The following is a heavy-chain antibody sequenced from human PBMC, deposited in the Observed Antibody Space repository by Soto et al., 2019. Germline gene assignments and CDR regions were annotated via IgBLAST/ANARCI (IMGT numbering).Heavy chain of an antibody. V-gene: IGHV4-34*01. CDR2: IDQSGST. CDR1: GGSFSGYY. Sequence: QVQLQQWGPGLLKSSETLSLTCAVYGGSFSGYYWNWLRQPPGEGLEWIGKIDQSGSTNYNPSLKSRVTMSVDTSRSQFSLKLTSVTAMDTAVYYCARGRDTVVRGVMNWFDPWGQGTLVTVSS. J-gene: IGHJ5*02. D-gene: IGHD3-10*01. CDR3: ARGRDTVVRGVMNWFDP.